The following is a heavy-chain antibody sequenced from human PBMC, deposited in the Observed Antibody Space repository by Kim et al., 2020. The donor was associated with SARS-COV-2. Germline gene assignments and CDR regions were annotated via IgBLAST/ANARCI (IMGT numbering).Heavy chain of an antibody. V-gene: IGHV4-34*01. CDR3: ARGVDTAMVYYFDY. J-gene: IGHJ4*02. Sequence: SETLSFTCAVYGESFSGYYWSWIRQPPGKGLEWIGEINHSGSTNYNPSLKSRVTISVDTSKNQFSLKLSSVTAADTAVYYCARGVDTAMVYYFDYWGQGTLVTASS. CDR2: INHSGST. D-gene: IGHD5-18*01. CDR1: GESFSGYY.